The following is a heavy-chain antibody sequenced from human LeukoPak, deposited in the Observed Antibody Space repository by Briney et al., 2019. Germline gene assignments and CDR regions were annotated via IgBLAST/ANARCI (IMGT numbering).Heavy chain of an antibody. J-gene: IGHJ4*02. Sequence: GGSLRLSCAASGFTFSGYWMSWVRQAPGKGLEWVGNVKADGSETRYVDSLKGRITISRDNDKNSLYLQMNSLRGEDTAVYYCARDRGELVNWGQGTLVTVSS. V-gene: IGHV3-7*01. CDR2: VKADGSET. D-gene: IGHD1-26*01. CDR1: GFTFSGYW. CDR3: ARDRGELVN.